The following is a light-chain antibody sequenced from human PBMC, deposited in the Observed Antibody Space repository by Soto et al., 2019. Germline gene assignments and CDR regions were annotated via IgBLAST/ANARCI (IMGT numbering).Light chain of an antibody. J-gene: IGKJ1*01. Sequence: EIVLTQSPGTLSLSPGERATLSCRASQSVSSGYLAWYQQKPGQAPRLLIYGASSRATGIPDRFSGSGSGKVFILSFIGLDLEDFAVYYCQQYGSSFFTWTFGQGTKVDIK. CDR1: QSVSSGY. V-gene: IGKV3-20*01. CDR2: GAS. CDR3: QQYGSSFFTWT.